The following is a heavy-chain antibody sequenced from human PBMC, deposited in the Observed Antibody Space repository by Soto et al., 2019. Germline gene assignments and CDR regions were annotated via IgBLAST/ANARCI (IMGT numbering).Heavy chain of an antibody. V-gene: IGHV5-51*01. CDR1: GYTFTNYW. Sequence: KISCKGSGYTFTNYWIGWVRQMPGKGLEWMGIIYPGDSDTKYNPSFQGQVTISADKSITTTYLQWSSLKASDTAIYYCAASIFYYGMDVWGQGTTVTVS. CDR3: AASIFYYGMDV. J-gene: IGHJ6*02. CDR2: IYPGDSDT.